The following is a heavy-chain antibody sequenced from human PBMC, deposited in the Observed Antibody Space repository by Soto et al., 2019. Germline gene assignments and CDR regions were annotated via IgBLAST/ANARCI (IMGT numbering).Heavy chain of an antibody. V-gene: IGHV4-30-4*01. J-gene: IGHJ4*02. CDR1: GGSTSSDTY. CDR2: IYYSGNT. Sequence: SETLSLTCTVSGGSTSSDTYWSWIRQPPGKGLEWIGHIYYSGNTDYNPSLKSRLAISIDTSKNQFSLKLSSVTAADTAVYFCAREGGESSDGLYYFDSWGQGSLVTVSS. CDR3: AREGGESSDGLYYFDS. D-gene: IGHD3-16*01.